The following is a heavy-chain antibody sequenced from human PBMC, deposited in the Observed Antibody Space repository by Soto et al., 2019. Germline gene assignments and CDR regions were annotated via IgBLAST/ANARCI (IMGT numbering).Heavy chain of an antibody. CDR2: INHSGST. J-gene: IGHJ4*02. CDR1: GGSFSGYY. Sequence: SETLSLTCAVYGGSFSGYYWSWIRQPPGKGLEWIGEINHSGSTNYNPSLKSRVTISVDTSKNQFSLKLSSVTAADTAVYYCARNVGDGYKTGSFDYWGQGTLVTVSS. V-gene: IGHV4-34*01. CDR3: ARNVGDGYKTGSFDY. D-gene: IGHD5-12*01.